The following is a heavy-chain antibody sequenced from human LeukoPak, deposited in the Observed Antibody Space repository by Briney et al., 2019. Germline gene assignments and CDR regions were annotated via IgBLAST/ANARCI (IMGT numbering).Heavy chain of an antibody. Sequence: ASLKVSCKASGGTFSSYAISWVRQAPGQGLEGMGGIIPTFGTANYAQKFQGRVTITADKSTSTAYMELSSLRSEDTAVYYCARAPPSYDILTGYPPGDYWGQGTLVTVSS. D-gene: IGHD3-9*01. CDR1: GGTFSSYA. CDR2: IIPTFGTA. V-gene: IGHV1-69*06. CDR3: ARAPPSYDILTGYPPGDY. J-gene: IGHJ4*02.